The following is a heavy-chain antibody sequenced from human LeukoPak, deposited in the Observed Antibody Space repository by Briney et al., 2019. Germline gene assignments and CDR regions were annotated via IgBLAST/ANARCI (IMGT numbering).Heavy chain of an antibody. CDR2: ISYNGGST. D-gene: IGHD1-26*01. J-gene: IGHJ6*02. CDR3: AKHLRATNIYHFYGLDV. V-gene: IGHV3-9*01. CDR1: GFTFDDYG. Sequence: PGGSLRLSCAASGFTFDDYGMHWVRQPQGKGLEWVSGISYNGGSTDHGDSAKGRFTISRDNAKNSLYLQMSTLRPEDTALYYCAKHLRATNIYHFYGLDVWGQGTTVTVSS.